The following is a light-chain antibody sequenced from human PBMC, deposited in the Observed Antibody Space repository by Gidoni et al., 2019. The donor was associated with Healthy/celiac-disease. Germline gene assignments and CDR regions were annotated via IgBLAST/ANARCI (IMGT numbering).Light chain of an antibody. V-gene: IGKV1-39*01. CDR2: AAS. CDR1: QSISSY. CDR3: QQSYRTEWT. Sequence: DSQMTQSPSSLSASVGDRVTITCRASQSISSYLNWYQQKPGKAPKLLIYAASSLQSGVPSRFSGSGSGTDFTLTISSLQPEDFATYYCQQSYRTEWTFGQGTKVEIK. J-gene: IGKJ1*01.